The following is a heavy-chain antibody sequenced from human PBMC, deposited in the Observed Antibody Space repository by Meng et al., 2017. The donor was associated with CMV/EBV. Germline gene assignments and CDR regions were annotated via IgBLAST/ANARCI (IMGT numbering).Heavy chain of an antibody. CDR3: ARAYVSQWVYYYYGMDV. V-gene: IGHV1-2*02. J-gene: IGHJ6*02. CDR2: INPNSGGT. CDR1: GYTFTGYY. Sequence: ASVKVSCKASGYTFTGYYMRWVRQAPGQGLEWMGWINPNSGGTNYAQKFQGRVTMTRDTSISTAYMELSRLRSDDTAVYYCARAYVSQWVYYYYGMDVWGQGTTVTVSS. D-gene: IGHD1-26*01.